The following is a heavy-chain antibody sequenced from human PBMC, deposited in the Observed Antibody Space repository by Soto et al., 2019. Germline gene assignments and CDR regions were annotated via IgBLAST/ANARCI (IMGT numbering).Heavy chain of an antibody. D-gene: IGHD5-18*01. CDR2: IYYSGST. Sequence: QVQLQESGPGLVKPSQTLSLTCTVSGGSISSGDYYWSWIRQPPGKGLEWIGYIYYSGSTYYNPYLKSRVTISVDTSKNQFSLKLSSVTAADTAVYYCARDERGYSYGTSPPLWGQGTLVTVSS. V-gene: IGHV4-30-4*01. CDR3: ARDERGYSYGTSPPL. CDR1: GGSISSGDYY. J-gene: IGHJ4*02.